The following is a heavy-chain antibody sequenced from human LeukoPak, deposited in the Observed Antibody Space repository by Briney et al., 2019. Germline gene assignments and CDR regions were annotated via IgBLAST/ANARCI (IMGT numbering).Heavy chain of an antibody. CDR2: ISSSSSSI. CDR1: GFTFSSYS. J-gene: IGHJ4*02. CDR3: ARDRGYSYGYSDY. Sequence: GGSLRLSCAASGFTFSSYSMNWVRQAPGKGLEWVSYISSSSSSIDYADSVKGRFTISRDNAKNSLYLQMNSLRAEDTAVYYCARDRGYSYGYSDYWGQGTLVTVSS. D-gene: IGHD5-18*01. V-gene: IGHV3-48*01.